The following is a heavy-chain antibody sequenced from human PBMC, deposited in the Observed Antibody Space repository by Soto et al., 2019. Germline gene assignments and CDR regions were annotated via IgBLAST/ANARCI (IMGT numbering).Heavy chain of an antibody. Sequence: PGESLKISCKGSGYSFTSDWIAWVRQMPGKGLEWMGIIYPSDSDTRYSPSFQGQVTMPADKSISTAYLEWSRLKASDTAKYYCARQGSSAGLGLDYWGQGTLVTVSS. V-gene: IGHV5-51*01. CDR1: GYSFTSDW. CDR2: IYPSDSDT. J-gene: IGHJ4*02. D-gene: IGHD6-6*01. CDR3: ARQGSSAGLGLDY.